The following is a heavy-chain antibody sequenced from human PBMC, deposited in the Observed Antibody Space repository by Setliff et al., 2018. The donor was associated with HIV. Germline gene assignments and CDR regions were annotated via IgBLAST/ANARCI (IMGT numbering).Heavy chain of an antibody. CDR3: ARDVNWREQSFGYYEGDAFDV. CDR1: GFKFDEYG. V-gene: IGHV3-20*04. CDR2: IDWKGSST. Sequence: AGGSLRLSCGASGFKFDEYGFSWVRQVPGKGLEWVCGIDWKGSSTGYVDSVKGRFTISRDNATNSLYLQMNSLRVEDTGFYFCARDVNWREQSFGYYEGDAFDVWGQGTLVTVSS. D-gene: IGHD3-3*01. J-gene: IGHJ3*01.